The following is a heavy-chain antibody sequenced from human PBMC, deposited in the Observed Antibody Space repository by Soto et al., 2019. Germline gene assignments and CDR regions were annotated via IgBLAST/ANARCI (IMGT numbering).Heavy chain of an antibody. J-gene: IGHJ4*02. CDR1: GFTFSSYA. D-gene: IGHD3-10*01. V-gene: IGHV3-64*01. Sequence: EVQLVESGGGLVQPGGSLRLSCAASGFTFSSYAMHWVRQAPGKGLEYVSAISSNGGSTYYANSVKGRFTISRDNSKNMLYLQMGSLRAEDMAVYYCARDPRWGGYFDYWGQGTLVTVSS. CDR3: ARDPRWGGYFDY. CDR2: ISSNGGST.